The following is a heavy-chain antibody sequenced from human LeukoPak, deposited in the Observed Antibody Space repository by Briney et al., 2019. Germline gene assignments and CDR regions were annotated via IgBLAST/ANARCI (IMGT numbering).Heavy chain of an antibody. D-gene: IGHD5-12*01. V-gene: IGHV1-8*01. CDR3: ARGLVATIRRGIYYYYYGMDV. J-gene: IGHJ6*02. Sequence: ASVTVSCKASGYTFTSYDINWVRQATGQGLEWMGWMNPNSGNTGYAQKFQGRVTMTRNTSISTAYMELSSLRSEDTAVYYCARGLVATIRRGIYYYYYGMDVWGQGTTVTVSS. CDR1: GYTFTSYD. CDR2: MNPNSGNT.